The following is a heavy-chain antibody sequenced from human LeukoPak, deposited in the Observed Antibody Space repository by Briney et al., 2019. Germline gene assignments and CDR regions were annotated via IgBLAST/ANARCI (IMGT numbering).Heavy chain of an antibody. D-gene: IGHD6-19*01. V-gene: IGHV4-34*01. CDR2: INHSGST. CDR3: AGGRSSGWYRNNWFDP. J-gene: IGHJ5*02. CDR1: GGSFSGYY. Sequence: SETLSLTCAVYGGSFSGYYWSWIRQPPGKGLEWIGEINHSGSTNYNPSLKSRVTISVDTSKNQFSLKLSSVTAADTAVYYCAGGRSSGWYRNNWFDPWGQGTLVTVSS.